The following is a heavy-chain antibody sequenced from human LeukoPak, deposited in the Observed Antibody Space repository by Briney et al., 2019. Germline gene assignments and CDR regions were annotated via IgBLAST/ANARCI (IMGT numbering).Heavy chain of an antibody. CDR2: IKQDGSEK. CDR3: ARDRGSSGWYEFDY. D-gene: IGHD6-19*01. CDR1: GFTSSSYW. V-gene: IGHV3-7*01. J-gene: IGHJ4*02. Sequence: GGSLRLSCAASGFTSSSYWMSWVRQAPGKGLEWVANIKQDGSEKYYVDSVKGRFTISRDNAKNSLYLQMNSLRAEDTAVYYCARDRGSSGWYEFDYWAQGTLVTVSS.